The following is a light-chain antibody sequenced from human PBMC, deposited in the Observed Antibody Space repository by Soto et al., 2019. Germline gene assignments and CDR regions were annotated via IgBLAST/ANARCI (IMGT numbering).Light chain of an antibody. CDR3: QQYDNWPRT. J-gene: IGKJ1*01. V-gene: IGKV3-15*01. CDR2: GAS. Sequence: ETVMTQAPATLSVSPGDRATLSCWASQSVSSNLAWYQQKSGQAPRLLMYGASTRATTIPARFSGSGSGTEFTLTISSLQSEDFAVYYCQQYDNWPRTFGQGTKVDI. CDR1: QSVSSN.